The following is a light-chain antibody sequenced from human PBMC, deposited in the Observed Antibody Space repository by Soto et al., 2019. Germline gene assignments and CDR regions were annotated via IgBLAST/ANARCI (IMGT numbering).Light chain of an antibody. J-gene: IGKJ1*01. V-gene: IGKV3-20*01. CDR3: QQYGSSPGT. CDR2: GAS. CDR1: QSVSSSY. Sequence: EIVLTQSSGTLSLSPGERATLSCRASQSVSSSYLAWYQQKPGQAPRLLIYGASSRATGIPDRFSGSGSGTDFTLTISRPEPEDFAVYYCQQYGSSPGTFGQGTKVDIK.